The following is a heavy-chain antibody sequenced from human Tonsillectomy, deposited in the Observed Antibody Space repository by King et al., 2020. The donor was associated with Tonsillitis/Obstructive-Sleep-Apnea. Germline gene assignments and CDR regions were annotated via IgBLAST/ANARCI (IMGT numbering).Heavy chain of an antibody. D-gene: IGHD3-3*01. CDR3: ASQVWSGYSQLDY. CDR1: GGSISSYY. CDR2: IYYSGST. V-gene: IGHV4-59*01. Sequence: VQLQESGPGLVKPSETLSLTCTVSGGSISSYYWSWIRQPPGKGLEWIGYIYYSGSTNYNPSLKSRVTISVDTSKNQFSLKLSSVTAADTAVYYCASQVWSGYSQLDYWGQGTLVTVSS. J-gene: IGHJ4*02.